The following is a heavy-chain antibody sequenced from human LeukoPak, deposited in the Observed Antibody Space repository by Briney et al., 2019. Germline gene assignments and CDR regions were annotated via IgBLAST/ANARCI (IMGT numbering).Heavy chain of an antibody. Sequence: SGPTLVNPTQTLTLTCTFSGFSLSTSGMCVSWIRQPPGKALEWLARIDWEDDKYYSTSLKTRLTISKDTSKNQVVLTMTNMDPVDTATYYCARMGAAAAGTWGAYYYYYGMDVWGQGTTVTVSS. CDR2: IDWEDDK. D-gene: IGHD6-13*01. V-gene: IGHV2-70*11. J-gene: IGHJ6*02. CDR3: ARMGAAAAGTWGAYYYYYGMDV. CDR1: GFSLSTSGMC.